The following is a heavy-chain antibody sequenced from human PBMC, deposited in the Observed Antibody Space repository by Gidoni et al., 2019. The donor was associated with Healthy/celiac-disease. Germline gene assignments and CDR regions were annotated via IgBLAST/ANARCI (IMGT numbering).Heavy chain of an antibody. V-gene: IGHV1-46*03. CDR3: AREGPIAAAAPGSPYYYYYGMDV. D-gene: IGHD6-13*01. CDR1: GYHFTSYY. Sequence: QVQLVQSGAEVKKPGASVKVSCKASGYHFTSYYMHWLRQGPGQGLDWMGIINPSGGSTSYAQKFQGRVTMTRDTSTSTVYMELSSLRSEDTAVYYCAREGPIAAAAPGSPYYYYYGMDVWGQGTTVTVSS. CDR2: INPSGGST. J-gene: IGHJ6*02.